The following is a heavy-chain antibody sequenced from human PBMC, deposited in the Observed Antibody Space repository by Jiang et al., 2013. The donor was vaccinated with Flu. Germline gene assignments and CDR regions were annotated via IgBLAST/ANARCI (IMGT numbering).Heavy chain of an antibody. J-gene: IGHJ4*02. D-gene: IGHD3-3*01. CDR2: IYYSGST. Sequence: PSETLSLTCTVSGGSISSSSYYWGWIRQPPGKGLEWIGSIYYSGSTYYNPSLKSRVTISVDTSKNQFSLKLSSVTAADTAVYYCARLAGDYDFWSGTALHFDYWGQGTLVTVSS. CDR1: GGSISSSSYY. V-gene: IGHV4-39*07. CDR3: ARLAGDYDFWSGTALHFDY.